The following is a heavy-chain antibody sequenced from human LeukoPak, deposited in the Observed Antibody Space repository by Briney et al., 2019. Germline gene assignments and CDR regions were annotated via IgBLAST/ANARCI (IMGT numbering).Heavy chain of an antibody. V-gene: IGHV3-23*01. D-gene: IGHD3-10*01. CDR1: GFTFSSYA. J-gene: IGHJ4*02. CDR3: AKDRPRLLWFGEAAY. Sequence: GGSLRLSCAASGFTFSSYAMSWVRQAPGKGLEWVSAISGSGDSTYYADSEKGRFTISRDNSKNTLYPQMNSLRAEDSAVYYCAKDRPRLLWFGEAAYWGQETLVTVSS. CDR2: ISGSGDST.